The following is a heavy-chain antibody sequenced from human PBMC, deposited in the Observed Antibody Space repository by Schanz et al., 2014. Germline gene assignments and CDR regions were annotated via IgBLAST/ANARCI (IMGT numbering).Heavy chain of an antibody. CDR3: AKDYRTGAIDY. D-gene: IGHD7-27*01. V-gene: IGHV3-21*01. CDR2: ISGTGDHI. J-gene: IGHJ4*02. Sequence: VQLVESGGGVVQPGRSLRLSCAASGFTFSIYGMHWVRQAPGKGLEWVSSISGTGDHIYYADSVKGRFTISRDNSKNTLFLQMNSLRAEDTAVYYCAKDYRTGAIDYWGQGTLVTVSS. CDR1: GFTFSIYG.